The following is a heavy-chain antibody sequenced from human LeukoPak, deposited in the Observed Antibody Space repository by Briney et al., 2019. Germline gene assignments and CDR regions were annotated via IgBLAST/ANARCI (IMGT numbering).Heavy chain of an antibody. J-gene: IGHJ6*03. CDR2: INPNSGGT. Sequence: ASVKVSCKASGYTFTSYDINWVRQATGQGLEWMGWINPNSGGTNYAQKFQGRVTMTRDTSISTAYMELSRLRSDDTAVYYCAGGIFRSGGSGSYYSYYYMDVWGKGTTVTVSS. CDR1: GYTFTSYD. D-gene: IGHD3-10*01. CDR3: AGGIFRSGGSGSYYSYYYMDV. V-gene: IGHV1-2*02.